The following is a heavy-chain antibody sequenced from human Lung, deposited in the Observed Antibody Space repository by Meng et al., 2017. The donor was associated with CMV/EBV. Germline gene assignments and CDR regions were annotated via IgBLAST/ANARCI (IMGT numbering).Heavy chain of an antibody. CDR1: EFTFSSYS. V-gene: IGHV3-21*01. J-gene: IGHJ6*04. CDR2: ISSSGSYI. CDR3: ARDDSVLTGYYPIHYFYSMDV. D-gene: IGHD3-9*01. Sequence: GESXKISCAASEFTFSSYSMNWVRQAPGKGLEWVSSISSSGSYIYYADSVKGRFTISRDNAKNSLYLQMNSLRAEDTAVYYCARDDSVLTGYYPIHYFYSMDVWXKGTXVTVSS.